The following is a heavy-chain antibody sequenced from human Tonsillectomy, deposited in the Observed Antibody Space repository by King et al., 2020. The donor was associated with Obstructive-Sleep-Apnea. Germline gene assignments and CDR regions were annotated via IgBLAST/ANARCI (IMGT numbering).Heavy chain of an antibody. CDR2: MNPNSGHA. Sequence: VQLVQSGAEMKKPGASVKVSCKASGYTFTTHDINWVRQATGQGLEWMGWMNPNSGHAGYAQKFLGRVTMTRDTSISTAYMELSSLRSEDTAVYFCATYPARYALDVWGQGTTVTVSS. CDR3: ATYPARYALDV. V-gene: IGHV1-8*01. J-gene: IGHJ6*02. CDR1: GYTFTTHD.